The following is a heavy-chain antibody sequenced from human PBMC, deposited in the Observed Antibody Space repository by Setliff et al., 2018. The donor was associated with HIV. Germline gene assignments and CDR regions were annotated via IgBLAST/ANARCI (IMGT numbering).Heavy chain of an antibody. D-gene: IGHD3-10*01. V-gene: IGHV3-23*01. Sequence: GGSLRLSCGASGFTFSNYAMSWVRQAPGKGMEWVSTISGTGGTTYYADSVKGRFTFSRDNSKATLDQQMDSLRVEDTAIYYCAKGARFGSGSGLDYWGPGTLVTVSS. CDR1: GFTFSNYA. J-gene: IGHJ4*02. CDR3: AKGARFGSGSGLDY. CDR2: ISGTGGTT.